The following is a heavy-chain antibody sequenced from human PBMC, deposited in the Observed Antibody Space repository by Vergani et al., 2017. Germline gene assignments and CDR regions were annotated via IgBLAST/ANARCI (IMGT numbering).Heavy chain of an antibody. Sequence: QVQLQESGPRLVRPSQTLSLTCTVSGGSINTGSYYWSWIRQPAGKGLEWIGRIHTSGSTNYNPSLKSRVTMSEDTSKNQFSLNLTSVTAADTAVYFCARGSCLGGSCYKPLFDYGGQGILVTVSS. CDR1: GGSINTGSYY. D-gene: IGHD2-15*01. J-gene: IGHJ4*02. V-gene: IGHV4-61*02. CDR3: ARGSCLGGSCYKPLFDY. CDR2: IHTSGST.